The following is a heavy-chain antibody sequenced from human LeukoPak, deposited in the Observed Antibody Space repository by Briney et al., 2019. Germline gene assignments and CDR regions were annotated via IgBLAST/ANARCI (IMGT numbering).Heavy chain of an antibody. CDR2: ISYDGSNK. CDR3: TGGAGY. V-gene: IGHV3-30*03. CDR1: GFTFSSYG. J-gene: IGHJ4*02. Sequence: PGRSLRLSCAASGFTFSSYGMHWVRQAPGKGLEWVAVISYDGSNKYYADSVKGRFTISRDNSKNTLYLQMNSLRAEDTAVYYCTGGAGYWGQGTPVTVSS.